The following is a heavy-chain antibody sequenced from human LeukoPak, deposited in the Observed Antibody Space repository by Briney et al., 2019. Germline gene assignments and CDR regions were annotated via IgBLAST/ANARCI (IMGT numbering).Heavy chain of an antibody. D-gene: IGHD3-10*01. CDR3: ARAVLLWFGEFTDSNWFDP. CDR1: GGSISSYY. Sequence: SETLSLTCTVSGGSISSYYWSWIRQPAGKGLEWIGRIYTSGSTNYNPSLKSRVTMSADTSKNQFSLKLSSVTAADTAVYYCARAVLLWFGEFTDSNWFDPWGQGTLVTVSS. CDR2: IYTSGST. J-gene: IGHJ5*02. V-gene: IGHV4-4*07.